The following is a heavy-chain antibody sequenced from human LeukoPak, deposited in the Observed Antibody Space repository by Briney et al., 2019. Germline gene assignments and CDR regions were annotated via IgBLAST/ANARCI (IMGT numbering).Heavy chain of an antibody. V-gene: IGHV4-4*02. Sequence: SGTLSLTCAVSGGSIISPDWFSWVRQPPGNGLEWIGEICHCGSTNYSPSLKSRVTISLDKSKNQVSLRLTSVTAADTAVYYCARNNLYAMDVWGQGITVTVSS. CDR2: ICHCGST. J-gene: IGHJ6*02. CDR1: GGSIISPDW. CDR3: ARNNLYAMDV. D-gene: IGHD1/OR15-1a*01.